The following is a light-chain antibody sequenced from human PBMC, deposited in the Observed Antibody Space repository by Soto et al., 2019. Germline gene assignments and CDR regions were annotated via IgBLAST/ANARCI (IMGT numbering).Light chain of an antibody. V-gene: IGLV2-14*01. J-gene: IGLJ3*02. CDR1: SSDVGGYNN. Sequence: QSALTQPASVSGSPGQSSTISCTGTSSDVGGYNNVSWYQRHPGKAPKLMIYEVSNRPSGVSNRFSGSKSGNTASLTISGLQAEDEADYYCSSYTSSSTWVFGGGTKLTVL. CDR3: SSYTSSSTWV. CDR2: EVS.